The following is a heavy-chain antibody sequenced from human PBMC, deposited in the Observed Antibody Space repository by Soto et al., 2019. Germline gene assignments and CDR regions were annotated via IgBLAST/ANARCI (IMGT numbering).Heavy chain of an antibody. CDR3: ARTYSSSWPPGNYYGMDV. Sequence: QVQLVESGGGVVQPGRSLRLSCAASGFTFSSYGMHWVRQAPGKGLEWGAVIWYDGSNKYYADSVKGRFTISRDNSKNTLYLQMKSLRAEDTAVYYCARTYSSSWPPGNYYGMDVWGQGTTVTVSS. J-gene: IGHJ6*02. V-gene: IGHV3-33*01. CDR1: GFTFSSYG. CDR2: IWYDGSNK. D-gene: IGHD6-13*01.